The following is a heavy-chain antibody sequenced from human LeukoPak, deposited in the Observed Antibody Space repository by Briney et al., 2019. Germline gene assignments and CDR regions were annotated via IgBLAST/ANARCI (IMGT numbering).Heavy chain of an antibody. Sequence: SETLSLTCTVSGGSISSSSYYWGWIRQPPGKGLEWIGSIYYSGSTYYNPSLKSRVTISVDTSKNQFSLKLSSVTAADTAVYYCARVRGSNYYGSGSYYFTHAFDIWGQGTMVTVSS. CDR2: IYYSGST. D-gene: IGHD3-10*01. J-gene: IGHJ3*02. V-gene: IGHV4-39*07. CDR1: GGSISSSSYY. CDR3: ARVRGSNYYGSGSYYFTHAFDI.